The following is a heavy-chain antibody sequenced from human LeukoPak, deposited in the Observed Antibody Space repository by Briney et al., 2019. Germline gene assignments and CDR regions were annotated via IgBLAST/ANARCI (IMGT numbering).Heavy chain of an antibody. J-gene: IGHJ4*02. D-gene: IGHD5/OR15-5a*01. CDR3: AKGGLRVTDY. Sequence: GGSLRLSCAASGFIFSNYWMHWVCQAPGKGLVWVSRVNNDGSSTTYADSVKGRFTISRDNAKNTLYLQMNSLRAEDTAVYYCAKGGLRVTDYWGQGTLVTVSS. V-gene: IGHV3-74*03. CDR2: VNNDGSST. CDR1: GFIFSNYW.